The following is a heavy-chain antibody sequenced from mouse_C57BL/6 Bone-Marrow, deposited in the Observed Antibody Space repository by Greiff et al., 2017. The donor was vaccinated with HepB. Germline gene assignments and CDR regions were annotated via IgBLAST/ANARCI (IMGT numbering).Heavy chain of an antibody. D-gene: IGHD1-1*01. V-gene: IGHV1-80*01. CDR2: IYPGDGDT. CDR3: ARSGRTTVVADWYFDV. Sequence: QVQLKQSGAELVKPGASVKISCKASGYAFSSYWMNWVKQRPGKGLEWIGQIYPGDGDTNYNGKFKGKATLTADKSSSTAYMQLSSLTSEDSAVYFCARSGRTTVVADWYFDVWGTGTTVTVSS. CDR1: GYAFSSYW. J-gene: IGHJ1*03.